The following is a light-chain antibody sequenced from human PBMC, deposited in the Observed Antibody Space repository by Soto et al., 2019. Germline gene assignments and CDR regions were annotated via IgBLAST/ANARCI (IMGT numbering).Light chain of an antibody. V-gene: IGKV3-11*01. CDR1: QSVSSY. CDR3: QQRSNWWT. J-gene: IGKJ1*01. Sequence: EIVMTQSPSTLSLSHGDRATITCQASQSVSSYLAWYQQKPGQAPRLLIYDASNRDTGIPARFRGSGSGTDFTFTISSLEPEDFAVYYCQQRSNWWTFGQGTKVDIK. CDR2: DAS.